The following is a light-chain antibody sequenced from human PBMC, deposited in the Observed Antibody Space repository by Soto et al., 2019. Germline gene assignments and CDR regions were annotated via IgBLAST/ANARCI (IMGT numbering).Light chain of an antibody. V-gene: IGKV3-20*01. CDR2: GAS. CDR1: QSVSSSY. J-gene: IGKJ1*01. CDR3: QQYDSSPRT. Sequence: EIVLPQSPGTLSLSPGERATLSCRASQSVSSSYLAWYQQKPGQAPRLLIYGASSRAADIPDRFSGSGSGTDFTLTINRLEPEDFAVYYCQQYDSSPRTFGQGTKVDI.